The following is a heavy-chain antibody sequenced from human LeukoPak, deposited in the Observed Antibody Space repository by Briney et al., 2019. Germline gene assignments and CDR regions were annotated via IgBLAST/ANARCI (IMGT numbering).Heavy chain of an antibody. J-gene: IGHJ5*02. V-gene: IGHV3-72*01. CDR3: ARATQWLGYNWFDP. Sequence: PGGSLRLSCAASGFTFSDHYMDWVRQAPGKGLEWVGRTRNRANSYTTEYAASVKGRFTISRDDSKNSLYLQMNSLKTEDTAVNYCARATQWLGYNWFDPWGQGTLVTVSS. CDR1: GFTFSDHY. CDR2: TRNRANSYTT. D-gene: IGHD6-19*01.